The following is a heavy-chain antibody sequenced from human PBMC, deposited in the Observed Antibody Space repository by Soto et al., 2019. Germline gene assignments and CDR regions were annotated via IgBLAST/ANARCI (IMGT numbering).Heavy chain of an antibody. J-gene: IGHJ4*02. V-gene: IGHV4-39*01. CDR2: IYSTGST. D-gene: IGHD1-1*01. Sequence: QLQLQESGPGLVKPSETLSLTCTVSGGSISSNYYYWGWIHQAPGKGLEWIGSIYSTGSTYYKPSLKSRVTISGDTSKNQFSLNLSSVTAADTAVYYCARATTGAFDYWGQGTLVTVSS. CDR1: GGSISSNYYY. CDR3: ARATTGAFDY.